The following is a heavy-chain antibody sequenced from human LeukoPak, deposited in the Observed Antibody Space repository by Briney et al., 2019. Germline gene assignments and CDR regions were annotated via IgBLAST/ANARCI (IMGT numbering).Heavy chain of an antibody. CDR2: INPSGGTT. D-gene: IGHD4-17*01. Sequence: GASVKVSCKASGYTFTSFYIHWVRQAPGQGLEWMAIINPSGGTTRYAQKFQGRVTMTRDTSTSTVYMELSSLRSEDTAVYYCAREPTVTLLGYFDYWGQGTLVTVSS. J-gene: IGHJ4*02. CDR1: GYTFTSFY. CDR3: AREPTVTLLGYFDY. V-gene: IGHV1-46*01.